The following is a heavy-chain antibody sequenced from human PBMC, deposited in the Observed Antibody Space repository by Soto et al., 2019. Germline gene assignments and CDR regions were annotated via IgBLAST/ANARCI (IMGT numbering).Heavy chain of an antibody. CDR1: GGSISSYS. CDR2: IYTSGSH. J-gene: IGHJ3*02. V-gene: IGHV4-4*07. D-gene: IGHD3-16*02. Sequence: PPETLSLTXIVSGGSISSYSWSWIRRLAGKGLEWSWHIYTSGSHNYNPTLKSRVTMSVDTSKNQFSLKLSAVTAADTAVYYCAKDYRDDDAFDIWGQGTMVTVSS. CDR3: AKDYRDDDAFDI.